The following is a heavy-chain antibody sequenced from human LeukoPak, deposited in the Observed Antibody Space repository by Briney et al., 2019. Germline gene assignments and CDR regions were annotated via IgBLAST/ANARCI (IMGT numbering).Heavy chain of an antibody. CDR1: GFTFRTYW. CDR3: AKSLLYYYDTTLDAFDI. D-gene: IGHD3-22*01. V-gene: IGHV3-23*01. J-gene: IGHJ3*02. CDR2: ISGSGGST. Sequence: GGSLRLSCAASGFTFRTYWMSWVRQAPGKGLEWVSAISGSGGSTYYADSVKGRFTISRDNSKNTLYLQMNSLRAEDTAVYYCAKSLLYYYDTTLDAFDIWGQGTMVTVSS.